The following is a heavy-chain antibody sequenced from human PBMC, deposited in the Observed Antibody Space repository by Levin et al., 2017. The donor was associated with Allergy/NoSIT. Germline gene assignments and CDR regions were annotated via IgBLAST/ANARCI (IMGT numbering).Heavy chain of an antibody. CDR1: GYTFTSYD. D-gene: IGHD6-19*01. Sequence: ASVKVSCKASGYTFTSYDINWVRQATGQGLEWMGWMNPNSGNTGYAQKFQGRVTMTRNTSISTAYMELSSLRSEDTAVYYCARGAVAGTLVYNWFDPWGQGTLVTVSS. CDR3: ARGAVAGTLVYNWFDP. V-gene: IGHV1-8*01. CDR2: MNPNSGNT. J-gene: IGHJ5*02.